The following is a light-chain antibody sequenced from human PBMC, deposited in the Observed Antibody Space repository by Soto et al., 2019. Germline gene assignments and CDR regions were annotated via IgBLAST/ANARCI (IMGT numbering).Light chain of an antibody. CDR3: QSYDSSLSGYV. J-gene: IGLJ1*01. Sequence: LAQPPSVSGAPGQRVTISCTGSSANIGAAYNVDWYQQLPGTAPKLLIYGNNNRPSGVPARFSGSKSGTSASLAIAGLQAEDVGDYYCQSYDSSLSGYVFGTGTKVTVL. CDR1: SANIGAAYN. CDR2: GNN. V-gene: IGLV1-40*01.